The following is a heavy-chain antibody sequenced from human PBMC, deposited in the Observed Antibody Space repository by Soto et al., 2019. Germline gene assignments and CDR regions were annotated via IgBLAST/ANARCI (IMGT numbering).Heavy chain of an antibody. CDR2: INHSGST. Sequence: SETLSLTCAVYGGSFSCYYWSWIRQPPGKGLEWIGEINHSGSTNYNPSLKSRVTISVDTSKNQFSLKLSSVTAADTAVYYCARGRRYCSSTSCHQNYYYYYGMDVWGQGTTVTVSS. CDR3: ARGRRYCSSTSCHQNYYYYYGMDV. V-gene: IGHV4-34*01. J-gene: IGHJ6*02. D-gene: IGHD2-2*01. CDR1: GGSFSCYY.